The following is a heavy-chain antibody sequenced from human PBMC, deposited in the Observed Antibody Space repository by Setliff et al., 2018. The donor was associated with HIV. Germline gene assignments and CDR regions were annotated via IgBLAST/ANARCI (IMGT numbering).Heavy chain of an antibody. CDR2: IYYSGST. V-gene: IGHV4-31*03. Sequence: SETLSLTCTVSGGSISSGGYYWTWIRQHPGKGLEWIGYIYYSGSTSYNSSLKSRVTISIDTSKNQFSLKLSSVTAADTAVYFCARFNALLGSSTYYDYWGPGLLVTVSS. CDR1: GGSISSGGYY. J-gene: IGHJ4*02. D-gene: IGHD3-22*01. CDR3: ARFNALLGSSTYYDY.